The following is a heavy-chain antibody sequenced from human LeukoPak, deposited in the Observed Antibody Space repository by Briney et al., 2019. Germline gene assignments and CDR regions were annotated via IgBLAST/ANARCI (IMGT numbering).Heavy chain of an antibody. D-gene: IGHD3-16*02. J-gene: IGHJ4*02. CDR3: AKDRGVWGSYRYFDY. V-gene: IGHV3-30*02. CDR2: IRYDGSNK. Sequence: GGSLRLFCAASGFTFSSYGMHWVRQVPGKGLEWVAFIRYDGSNKYYADSVKGRFTISRDSSKNTLYLQMNSLRAEDTAVYYCAKDRGVWGSYRYFDYWGQGTLVTVSS. CDR1: GFTFSSYG.